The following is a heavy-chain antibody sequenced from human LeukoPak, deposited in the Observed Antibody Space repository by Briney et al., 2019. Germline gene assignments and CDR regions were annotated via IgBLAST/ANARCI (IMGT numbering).Heavy chain of an antibody. D-gene: IGHD6-19*01. J-gene: IGHJ4*02. CDR1: GFTFSSYG. CDR3: AKDRFGSGWVGGPDY. CDR2: ISGRGGST. V-gene: IGHV3-23*01. Sequence: GGSLRLSCAASGFTFSSYGMSWGRQAPGKGPEWVSAISGRGGSTYYADSAKGRFTISRDNSKNTLYLQMNSLRAEDTAVYYCAKDRFGSGWVGGPDYWGQGTLVTVSS.